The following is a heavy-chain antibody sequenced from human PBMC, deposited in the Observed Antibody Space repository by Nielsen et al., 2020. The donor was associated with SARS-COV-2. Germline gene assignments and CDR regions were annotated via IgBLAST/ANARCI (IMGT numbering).Heavy chain of an antibody. CDR1: GGSISSYY. J-gene: IGHJ3*02. V-gene: IGHV4-59*12. D-gene: IGHD2-2*01. Sequence: SETLSLTCTVSGGSISSYYWSWIRQPPGKGLEWIGYIYHSGSTYYNPSLKSRVTISVDRSKNQFSLKLSSVTAADTAVYYCARAHPRYCSSTSCYPFDIWGQGTMVTVSS. CDR3: ARAHPRYCSSTSCYPFDI. CDR2: IYHSGST.